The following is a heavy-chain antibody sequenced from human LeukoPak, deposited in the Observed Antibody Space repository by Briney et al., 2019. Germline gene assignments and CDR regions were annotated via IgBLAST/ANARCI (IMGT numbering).Heavy chain of an antibody. D-gene: IGHD6-13*01. Sequence: SGTLSLTCVVSGGSISSSNWWSWVRQPPGKGLEWIGEVYHSGNTNYNPSLKSRVTISVDKSKNQFSLKLSSVTAADTAVYYCARNLKYSSSWQDAFDIWGQGTMVTVSS. J-gene: IGHJ3*02. CDR3: ARNLKYSSSWQDAFDI. CDR2: VYHSGNT. V-gene: IGHV4-4*02. CDR1: GGSISSSNW.